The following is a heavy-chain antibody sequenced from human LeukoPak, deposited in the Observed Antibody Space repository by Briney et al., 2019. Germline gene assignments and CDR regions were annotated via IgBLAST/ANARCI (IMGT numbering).Heavy chain of an antibody. CDR2: ISYDGSNK. V-gene: IGHV3-30*18. D-gene: IGHD3-10*01. J-gene: IGHJ4*02. CDR3: AKDGSFTYYYGSGSPYYFDY. Sequence: GGSLRLSCAASGFTFSDYYMHWVRQAPGKGLEWVAVISYDGSNKYYADSVKGRFTISRDNSKNTLYLQMNSLRAEDTAVYYCAKDGSFTYYYGSGSPYYFDYWGQGTLVTVSS. CDR1: GFTFSDYY.